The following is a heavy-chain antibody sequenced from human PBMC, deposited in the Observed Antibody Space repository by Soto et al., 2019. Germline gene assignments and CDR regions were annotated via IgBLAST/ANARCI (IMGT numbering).Heavy chain of an antibody. CDR2: INHSGST. Sequence: SETLSLTCAVYGGSFSGYYWSWIRQPPGKGLEWIGEINHSGSTNYNPSLKSRVTISVDTSKNQFSLKLSSVTAADTAVFSCSSRTSCSWVGIDYWGQGTLVTVSS. J-gene: IGHJ4*02. CDR3: SSRTSCSWVGIDY. V-gene: IGHV4-34*01. D-gene: IGHD6-13*01. CDR1: GGSFSGYY.